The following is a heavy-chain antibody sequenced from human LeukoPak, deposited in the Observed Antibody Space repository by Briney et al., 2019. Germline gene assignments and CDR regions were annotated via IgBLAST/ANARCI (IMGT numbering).Heavy chain of an antibody. D-gene: IGHD2-2*01. V-gene: IGHV5-51*01. Sequence: GESLKISCKGSGYSFTSYWIGWVRQMPGKGLEWMGIIYPGDSDTRYSPSFQGQVTISADESISTAYLQWSSLKASDTAMYYCARLGHCSSTSCYPYYYYMDVWGKGTTVTVSS. CDR3: ARLGHCSSTSCYPYYYYMDV. CDR2: IYPGDSDT. CDR1: GYSFTSYW. J-gene: IGHJ6*03.